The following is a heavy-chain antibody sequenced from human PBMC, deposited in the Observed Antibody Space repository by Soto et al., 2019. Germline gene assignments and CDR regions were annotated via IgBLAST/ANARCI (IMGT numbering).Heavy chain of an antibody. CDR2: ISYDGSNK. Sequence: GGSMRLSCAASGFTFSSYAMHWVRQAPGKGLEWVAVISYDGSNKYYADSVKGRFTISRDNSKNTLYLQMNSLRAEDTAVYYCASCITMVRGRKRFQYYYYYGMDVWGQGTTVTVSS. CDR3: ASCITMVRGRKRFQYYYYYGMDV. J-gene: IGHJ6*02. D-gene: IGHD3-10*01. CDR1: GFTFSSYA. V-gene: IGHV3-30-3*01.